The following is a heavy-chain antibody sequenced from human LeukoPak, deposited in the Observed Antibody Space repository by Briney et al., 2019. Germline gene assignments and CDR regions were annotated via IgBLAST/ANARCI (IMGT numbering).Heavy chain of an antibody. J-gene: IGHJ5*02. V-gene: IGHV7-4-1*02. D-gene: IGHD3-9*01. CDR2: INTNTGNP. CDR3: AREWHKHNNYDILTIP. CDR1: GYTFTSYG. Sequence: ASVKVSCKASGYTFTSYGISWVRQAPGQGLEWMGWINTNTGNPTYAQGFTGRFVFSLDTSVSTAYLQISSLKAEDTAVYYCAREWHKHNNYDILTIPWGQGTLVTVSS.